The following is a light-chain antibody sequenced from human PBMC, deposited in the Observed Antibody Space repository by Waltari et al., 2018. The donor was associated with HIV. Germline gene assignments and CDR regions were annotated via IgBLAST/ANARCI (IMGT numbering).Light chain of an antibody. CDR2: DAS. CDR3: QQRSSWLPLT. V-gene: IGKV3D-20*02. J-gene: IGKJ4*01. CDR1: QSVGSN. Sequence: IVLTQSPGTLSLSPGERATLSCRASQSVGSNYLAWYQQKPGQAPRLLIYDASNRATGIPARFSGSGSGTDFTLTINSLEPEDFAVYFCQQRSSWLPLTFGGGTKVEI.